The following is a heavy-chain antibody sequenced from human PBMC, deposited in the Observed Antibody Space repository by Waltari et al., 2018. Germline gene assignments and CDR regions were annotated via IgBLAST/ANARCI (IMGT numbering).Heavy chain of an antibody. V-gene: IGHV1-46*02. D-gene: IGHD3-10*01. CDR3: ARGDYYTSGTPGAWFDP. J-gene: IGHJ5*02. CDR1: GYTFNSYY. Sequence: QVQLVQSGAEVKKPGASVKVSCKASGYTFNSYYIHWVRQAPGQGLEWMGIINPSGGNTSYAQKFQGRVTMTRDTSTSTVYMGLSSLRSEDMAVYYCARGDYYTSGTPGAWFDPWGQGALVTVSS. CDR2: INPSGGNT.